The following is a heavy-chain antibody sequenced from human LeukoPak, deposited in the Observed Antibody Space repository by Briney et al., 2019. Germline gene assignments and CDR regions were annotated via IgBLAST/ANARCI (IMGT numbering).Heavy chain of an antibody. CDR3: ARVYGSSYYFDY. J-gene: IGHJ4*02. CDR2: ISSTGGTT. D-gene: IGHD2-15*01. V-gene: IGHV3-23*01. Sequence: PGGSLRLSCAASGITFSSYGMSWVRQAPGKGLEWVSSISSTGGTTYYADSVKGRFTISRDNSKNTLYLEMNSLRAEDTAIYYCARVYGSSYYFDYWGQGTLVTVSS. CDR1: GITFSSYG.